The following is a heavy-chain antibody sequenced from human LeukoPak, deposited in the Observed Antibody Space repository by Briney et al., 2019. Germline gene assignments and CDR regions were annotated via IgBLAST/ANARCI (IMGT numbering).Heavy chain of an antibody. CDR1: GFIFSSYE. Sequence: GGSLRLSCEASGFIFSSYEMNWVRQAPGKGLEWVSFISRYCRTMYYADPMKGRFTVSRDNAKNSVYLQMNSLRAEDTAVYYCARDLWYSGSRAPRRAFDIWGQGTMVSVST. CDR3: ARDLWYSGSRAPRRAFDI. CDR2: ISRYCRTM. J-gene: IGHJ3*02. D-gene: IGHD1-26*01. V-gene: IGHV3-48*03.